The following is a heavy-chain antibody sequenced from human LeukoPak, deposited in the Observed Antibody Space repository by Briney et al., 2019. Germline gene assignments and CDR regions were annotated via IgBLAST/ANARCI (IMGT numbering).Heavy chain of an antibody. CDR2: IIPTFGTA. CDR1: GGTFSSYA. V-gene: IGHV1-69*05. J-gene: IGHJ4*02. Sequence: ASVKVSCKASGGTFSSYAISWVRQAPGQGLEWMGGIIPTFGTANYAPKFQGRVTITTDESTSTASRELSSLRSEDTAVYYCARVGDYVWGTPRYFDYWRQGTLVTVSS. D-gene: IGHD3-16*01. CDR3: ARVGDYVWGTPRYFDY.